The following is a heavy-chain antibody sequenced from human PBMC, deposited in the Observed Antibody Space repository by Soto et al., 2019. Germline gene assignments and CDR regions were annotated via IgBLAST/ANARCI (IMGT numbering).Heavy chain of an antibody. CDR3: ASRYLEYCSSASCSAHYDW. V-gene: IGHV3-7*05. Sequence: EVQLVESGGGLVQPGGSLRLSCAASGFTFSTYWMSWVRQAPGKELEWVANIKQDGREKYYVDSVKGRFTISRDNTKKSLYLQMNSLRAEDTAVYYCASRYLEYCSSASCSAHYDWWGQGPLVTVSS. CDR1: GFTFSTYW. J-gene: IGHJ4*02. CDR2: IKQDGREK. D-gene: IGHD2-2*01.